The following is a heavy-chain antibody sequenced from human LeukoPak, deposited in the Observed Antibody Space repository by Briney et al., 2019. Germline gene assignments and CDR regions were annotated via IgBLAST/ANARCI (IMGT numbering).Heavy chain of an antibody. CDR2: ISYDGSNK. V-gene: IGHV3-30*03. CDR1: GFTFSSYG. J-gene: IGHJ4*02. Sequence: PGGSLRLSCAASGFTFSSYGMHWVRQAPGKGLEWVAVISYDGSNKYYADSVKGRFTISRDNSKNTLYLQMNSLRAEDTAVYYCATPESGSFGYWGQGTLVTVSS. D-gene: IGHD1-26*01. CDR3: ATPESGSFGY.